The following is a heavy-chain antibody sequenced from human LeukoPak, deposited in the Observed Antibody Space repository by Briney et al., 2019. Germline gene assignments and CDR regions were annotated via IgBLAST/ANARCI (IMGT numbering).Heavy chain of an antibody. J-gene: IGHJ4*02. CDR1: GGTFSSYD. V-gene: IGHV1-69*06. CDR2: IMPMFGTA. CDR3: ARTPLRYFDWLFSYRTPYFDY. D-gene: IGHD3-9*01. Sequence: ASVKVSCKASGGTFSSYDISWVRQAPGQGLEWMGGIMPMFGTANYAQKFQGRVTITADKSTSTAYMELSSLRSEDTAVYYCARTPLRYFDWLFSYRTPYFDYWGQGTLVTVSS.